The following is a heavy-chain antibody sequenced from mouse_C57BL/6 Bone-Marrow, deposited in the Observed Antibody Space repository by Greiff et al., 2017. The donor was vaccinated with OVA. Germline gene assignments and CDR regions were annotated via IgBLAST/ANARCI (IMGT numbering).Heavy chain of an antibody. J-gene: IGHJ4*01. CDR3: ARESNYGGYAMDY. V-gene: IGHV1-26*01. CDR1: GYTFTDYY. D-gene: IGHD2-5*01. Sequence: VQLQQSGPELVKPGASVKISCKASGYTFTDYYMNWVKQSHGKSLEWFGDINPNNGGTSYNQKFKGKATLTVDKSSSTAYMELRSLTSEDSAVYYCARESNYGGYAMDYWGQGTSVTVSS. CDR2: INPNNGGT.